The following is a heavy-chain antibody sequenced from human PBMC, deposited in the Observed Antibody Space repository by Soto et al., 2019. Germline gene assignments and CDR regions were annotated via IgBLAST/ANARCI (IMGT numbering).Heavy chain of an antibody. CDR3: AGDYFGGADHFDC. Sequence: QVQLVESGGGVVQPGRSLRLSCAASEFTFSTYGMHWVRQAPGKGLEWVAVIWHDGSKKYYADSVKGRFTISRDNSKNTLDLQMNSLTAEDTAVYYCAGDYFGGADHFDCWGQGTLVTVSS. V-gene: IGHV3-33*01. J-gene: IGHJ4*02. D-gene: IGHD3-10*01. CDR1: EFTFSTYG. CDR2: IWHDGSKK.